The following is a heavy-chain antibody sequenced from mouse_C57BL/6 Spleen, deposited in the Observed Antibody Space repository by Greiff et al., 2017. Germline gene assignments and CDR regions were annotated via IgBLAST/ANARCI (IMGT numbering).Heavy chain of an antibody. CDR2: LDPENGDT. D-gene: IGHD1-1*02. CDR3: TQADYGGMDY. J-gene: IGHJ4*01. V-gene: IGHV14-4*01. CDR1: GFTIKDDF. Sequence: EVQLQQPGAELVRPGASVKLSCTASGFTIKDDFMHWVKQRPEQGLVWIGWLDPENGDTEYASKFQGKAAITADTSSNTAYLQLSSLTSEDTAVYYCTQADYGGMDYWGQGTSVTVSS.